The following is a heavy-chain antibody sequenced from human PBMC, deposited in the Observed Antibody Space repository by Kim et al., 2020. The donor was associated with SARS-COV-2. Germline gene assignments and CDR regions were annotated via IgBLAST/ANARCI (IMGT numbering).Heavy chain of an antibody. CDR3: ARDRAVAGTRRPRGGMDV. CDR2: INPNSGGT. J-gene: IGHJ6*02. CDR1: GYTFTGYY. V-gene: IGHV1-2*02. Sequence: ASVKVSCKASGYTFTGYYMHWVRQAPGQGLEWMGWINPNSGGTNYAQKFQGRVTMTRDTSISTAYMELSRLRSDDTAVYYCARDRAVAGTRRPRGGMDVWGQGTTVTVSS. D-gene: IGHD6-19*01.